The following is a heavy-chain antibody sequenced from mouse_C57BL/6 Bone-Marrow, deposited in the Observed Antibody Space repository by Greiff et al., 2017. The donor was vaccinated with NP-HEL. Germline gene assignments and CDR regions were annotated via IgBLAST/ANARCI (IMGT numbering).Heavy chain of an antibody. Sequence: EVQVVESGGGLVKPGGSLKLSCAASGFTFSDYGMHWVRQAPEKGLEWVAYISSGSSTIYYADTVKGRFTISRDNAKNTLFLQMTSLRSEDTAMYYCARAGGWYFDVWGTGTTVTVSS. CDR1: GFTFSDYG. CDR3: ARAGGWYFDV. V-gene: IGHV5-17*01. J-gene: IGHJ1*03. CDR2: ISSGSSTI.